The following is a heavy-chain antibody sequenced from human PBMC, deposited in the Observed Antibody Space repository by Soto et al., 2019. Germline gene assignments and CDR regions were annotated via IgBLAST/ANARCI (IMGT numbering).Heavy chain of an antibody. J-gene: IGHJ3*01. Sequence: PGGSLRLSCAGSGFAFSEYSLHWVRQAPGKGLGWVAVISSDGSNEYYANSVKGRLTITRDNSKNTLYLQMNSLRAEDTAVYYCAGQATEHDAFDVWGQGTMVTVSS. D-gene: IGHD1-1*01. V-gene: IGHV3-30-3*01. CDR1: GFAFSEYS. CDR3: AGQATEHDAFDV. CDR2: ISSDGSNE.